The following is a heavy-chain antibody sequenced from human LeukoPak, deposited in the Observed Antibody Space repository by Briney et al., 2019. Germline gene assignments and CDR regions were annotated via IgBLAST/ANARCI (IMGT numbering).Heavy chain of an antibody. Sequence: PGGSLRLSCTASGFTFNTYSMNWVRQAPGKGLEWVSYIGSDSKTIYYADSVKGRFTISRDNAKNSLYLQMDSLRAEDTAVYYCASPFDYWGQGTLVTVSS. CDR3: ASPFDY. V-gene: IGHV3-48*01. CDR2: IGSDSKTI. J-gene: IGHJ4*02. CDR1: GFTFNTYS.